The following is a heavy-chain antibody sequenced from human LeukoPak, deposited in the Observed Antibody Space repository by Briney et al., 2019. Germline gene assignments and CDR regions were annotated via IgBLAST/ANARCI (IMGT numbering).Heavy chain of an antibody. Sequence: GGSLRLSCAASGFTFSSYSMNWVRQAPGKGLEWVSYISSSSSTIYYADSVKGRFTISRDNAKNSLYLQMNSLRAEDTAVYYCARVQGHSNDYWGQGTLVTVSS. D-gene: IGHD2/OR15-2a*01. J-gene: IGHJ4*02. CDR2: ISSSSSTI. CDR1: GFTFSSYS. V-gene: IGHV3-48*01. CDR3: ARVQGHSNDY.